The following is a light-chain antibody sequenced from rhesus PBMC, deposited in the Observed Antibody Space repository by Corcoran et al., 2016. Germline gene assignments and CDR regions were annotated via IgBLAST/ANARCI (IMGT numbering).Light chain of an antibody. J-gene: IGLJ6*01. CDR3: AVWDDSLRNDV. CDR1: NSNIGENN. CDR2: YTN. V-gene: IGLV1S4*01. Sequence: QSVLTQPPSASGAPGQSVTISCSGSNSNIGENNVYWYQQLPGTAPKLLIYYTNRRPSGVPDRFSGSKSGTSASLAITGLRSDDEADYYCAVWDDSLRNDVFGSGTKLTVL.